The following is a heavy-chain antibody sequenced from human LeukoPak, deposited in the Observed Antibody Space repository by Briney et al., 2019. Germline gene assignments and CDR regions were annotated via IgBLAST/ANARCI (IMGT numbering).Heavy chain of an antibody. CDR2: IYGGGST. CDR1: GLSVSSNF. Sequence: GGSLRLSSAATGLSVSSNFMSWVRQAPGKGLEWVSVIYGGGSTYYADSVKGRFTISRDTPKNTLYLQMNSLRVEDTAVYYCASWPVGWYGEDSWGQGTLVTVSS. CDR3: ASWPVGWYGEDS. J-gene: IGHJ4*02. D-gene: IGHD6-19*01. V-gene: IGHV3-53*01.